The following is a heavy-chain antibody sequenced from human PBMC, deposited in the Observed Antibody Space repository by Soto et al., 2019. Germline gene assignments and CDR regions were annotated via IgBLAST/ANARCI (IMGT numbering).Heavy chain of an antibody. CDR2: FIPIFRTL. Sequence: QVQLIQSEAEVKKPGSSVRVSCTASGGIFGSHGFSWVRQAPGQRLEWVGGFIPIFRTLTYTEKFQARVRIAADESTKAVSLDVSSLTSEDTAVYYCVRDRRIYYSDPHDEFVFSDYEVWGQGTSVSVSS. J-gene: IGHJ3*01. V-gene: IGHV1-69*01. CDR1: GGIFGSHG. CDR3: VRDRRIYYSDPHDEFVFSDYEV. D-gene: IGHD3-22*01.